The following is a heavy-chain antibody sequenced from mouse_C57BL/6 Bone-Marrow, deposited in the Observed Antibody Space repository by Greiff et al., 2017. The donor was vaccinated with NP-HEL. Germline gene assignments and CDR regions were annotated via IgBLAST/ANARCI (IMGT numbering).Heavy chain of an antibody. D-gene: IGHD1-1*02. CDR2: IDPNSGGT. CDR3: ARGGNYAMDY. J-gene: IGHJ4*01. Sequence: QVQLKQPGAELVKPGASVKLSCKASGYTFTSYWMHGVKQRPGRGLGWIGRIDPNSGGTKYNEKFKSKATLTVDKPSSTAYMQLSSLTSEDSAVYYCARGGNYAMDYWGQGTSVTVSS. CDR1: GYTFTSYW. V-gene: IGHV1-72*01.